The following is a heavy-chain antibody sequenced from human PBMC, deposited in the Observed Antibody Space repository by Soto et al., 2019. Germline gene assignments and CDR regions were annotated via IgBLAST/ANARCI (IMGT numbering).Heavy chain of an antibody. V-gene: IGHV1-2*02. CDR2: INPNSGGT. Sequence: GASVKVSCKASGYTFTGYYMHWVRQAPGQGLEWMGWINPNSGGTNYAQKFQGRVTMTRDTSISTAYMELSRLRSDDTAVYYCARGVTIFGVVINDWFDPWGQGTLVTVSS. CDR3: ARGVTIFGVVINDWFDP. CDR1: GYTFTGYY. D-gene: IGHD3-3*01. J-gene: IGHJ5*02.